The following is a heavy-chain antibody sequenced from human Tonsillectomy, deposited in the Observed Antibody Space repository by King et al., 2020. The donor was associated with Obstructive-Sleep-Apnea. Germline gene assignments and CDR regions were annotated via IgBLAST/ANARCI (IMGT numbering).Heavy chain of an antibody. D-gene: IGHD3-22*01. CDR2: INPKSGGT. J-gene: IGHJ4*02. V-gene: IGHV1-2*04. Sequence: VQLVESGAEVKKPGASVKVSCKASGYTFTGYYMHWVRQAPGQGLEWMGWINPKSGGTNYAQKWQAWVTMTRDTSISTVYMELSRVRSDDTAVYYCAREPPITTLREGYYFDYWGQGTLVTVSS. CDR1: GYTFTGYY. CDR3: AREPPITTLREGYYFDY.